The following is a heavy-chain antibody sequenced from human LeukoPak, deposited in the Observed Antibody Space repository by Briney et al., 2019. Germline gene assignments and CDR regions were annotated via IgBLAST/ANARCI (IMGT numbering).Heavy chain of an antibody. D-gene: IGHD3-9*01. V-gene: IGHV3-30-3*01. CDR3: ARSPLYYDILTGDFDY. CDR2: ISYDGSNK. J-gene: IGHJ4*02. Sequence: PGGSLRLSCAASGFTFSSYAMHWVRQAPGKGLEWVAVISYDGSNKYYADSVKGRFTISRDNSKSTLYLQMNSLRAEDTAVYYCARSPLYYDILTGDFDYWGQGTLVTVSS. CDR1: GFTFSSYA.